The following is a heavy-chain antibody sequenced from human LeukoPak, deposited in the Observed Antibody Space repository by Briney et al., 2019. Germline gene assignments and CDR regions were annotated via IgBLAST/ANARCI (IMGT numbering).Heavy chain of an antibody. CDR1: GGSFSGYY. Sequence: SETLSLTCAVYGGSFSGYYWSWIRQPPGKGLEWIGEINHSGSTNYNPSLKSRVTISVDTSQNQFSLMLSSVSAGDMAVYYCARLIGTRAFESWGQGTLVTVSS. V-gene: IGHV4-34*01. CDR2: INHSGST. CDR3: ARLIGTRAFES. D-gene: IGHD2-8*01. J-gene: IGHJ4*02.